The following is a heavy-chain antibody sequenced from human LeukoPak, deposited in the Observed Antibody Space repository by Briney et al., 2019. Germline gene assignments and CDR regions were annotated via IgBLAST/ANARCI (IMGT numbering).Heavy chain of an antibody. CDR2: TSAYNGDT. CDR3: ARQLRWDQYYFDY. CDR1: GYTFTSYG. D-gene: IGHD4-23*01. Sequence: GASVKVSCKASGYTFTSYGFSWVRQAPGQGLEWMGWTSAYNGDTKYALNLQGRVTMTTDTSTSTAYMELRSLRSDDTAVYYCARQLRWDQYYFDYWGQGTLVTVSS. J-gene: IGHJ4*02. V-gene: IGHV1-18*01.